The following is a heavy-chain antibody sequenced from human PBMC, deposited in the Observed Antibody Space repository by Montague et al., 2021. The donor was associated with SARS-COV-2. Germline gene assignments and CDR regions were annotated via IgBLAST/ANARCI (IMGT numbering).Heavy chain of an antibody. CDR3: ARGVSWVTMIVVVAYFDY. J-gene: IGHJ4*02. D-gene: IGHD3-22*01. CDR1: GGSISSSNW. CDR2: IYHSGST. V-gene: IGHV4-4*02. Sequence: SETLSLTCAVSGGSISSSNWWGWVRQPPGKGLEWIGEIYHSGSTNYNPSLKSRVTISVDKSKNQFSLKLSSVTAADTAVYYCARGVSWVTMIVVVAYFDYWGQGTLVTVSS.